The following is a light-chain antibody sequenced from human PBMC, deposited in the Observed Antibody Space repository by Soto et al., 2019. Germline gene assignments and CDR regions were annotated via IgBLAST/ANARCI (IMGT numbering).Light chain of an antibody. Sequence: QSVLAQPASVSGSPGQSITISCTGTSNDIGGYDYVSWYQHHPGIAPKLIIYDVSDRPSGVSNRFSGSKSGNTASLTISGLQAEDEAEYYCNSYTTTSPLYVFGSGTEVTVL. CDR1: SNDIGGYDY. J-gene: IGLJ1*01. CDR2: DVS. CDR3: NSYTTTSPLYV. V-gene: IGLV2-14*03.